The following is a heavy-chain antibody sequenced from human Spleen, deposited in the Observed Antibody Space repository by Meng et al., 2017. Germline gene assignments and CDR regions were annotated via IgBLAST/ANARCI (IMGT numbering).Heavy chain of an antibody. CDR1: GGSFSDYY. D-gene: IGHD4-11*01. V-gene: IGHV4-34*01. CDR2: INHSGST. CDR3: ARGPTTMAHDFDY. J-gene: IGHJ4*02. Sequence: QVQLQQWGAGLLKASETRSLTCVVSGGSFSDYYWSWIRQPPGKGLEWIGEINHSGSTNYNPSLESRATISVDTSQNNLSLKLSSVTAADSAVYYCARGPTTMAHDFDYWGQGTLVTVSS.